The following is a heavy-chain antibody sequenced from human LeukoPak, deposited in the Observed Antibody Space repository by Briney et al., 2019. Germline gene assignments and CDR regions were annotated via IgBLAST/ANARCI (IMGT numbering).Heavy chain of an antibody. Sequence: GGSLRLSCVASGFAFSNNWMTWVRQAPGKGLEWVASVKKDASEKYYVDSVKGRFTISRDNAKNSVYLQMNSLRVEDTAMYYCARTDSYQLLLISYLFDFWGQGSLVAVSS. J-gene: IGHJ4*02. CDR1: GFAFSNNW. CDR3: ARTDSYQLLLISYLFDF. CDR2: VKKDASEK. V-gene: IGHV3-7*01. D-gene: IGHD2-2*01.